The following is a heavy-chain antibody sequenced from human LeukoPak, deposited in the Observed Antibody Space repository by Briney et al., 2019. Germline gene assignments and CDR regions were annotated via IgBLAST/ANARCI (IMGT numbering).Heavy chain of an antibody. J-gene: IGHJ6*04. CDR3: GRGHFGLDV. V-gene: IGHV3-11*06. Sequence: GGSLRLSCAASGFTFSDHYMTWIRQAPGRGLEWVSYITNSGRDADYSDSVRGRFTTSRDNAKNSLYLQMNSLRPEDTAIYYCGRGHFGLDVWGKGTTVTVSS. CDR2: ITNSGRDA. CDR1: GFTFSDHY.